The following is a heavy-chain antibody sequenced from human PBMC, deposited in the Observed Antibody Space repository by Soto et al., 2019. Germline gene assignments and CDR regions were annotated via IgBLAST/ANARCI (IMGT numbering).Heavy chain of an antibody. D-gene: IGHD2-21*01. CDR2: FDPEDGET. V-gene: IGHV1-24*01. Sequence: ASVKVSCKVSGYTLTELSMHWVRQAPGKGLEWMGGFDPEDGETIYAQKFQGRVTMTEDTSTDTAYMELSSLRSEDTAVYYCATTSIVVTPAFYYYYGMDVWGQGTTVTVSS. J-gene: IGHJ6*02. CDR3: ATTSIVVTPAFYYYYGMDV. CDR1: GYTLTELS.